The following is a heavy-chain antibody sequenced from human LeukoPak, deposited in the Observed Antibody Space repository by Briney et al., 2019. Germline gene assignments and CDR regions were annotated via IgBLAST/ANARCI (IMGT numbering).Heavy chain of an antibody. V-gene: IGHV4-38-2*02. CDR1: GYSISSGYY. J-gene: IGHJ4*02. CDR2: IYYSGST. D-gene: IGHD2-2*01. Sequence: SETLSLTCTVSGYSISSGYYWGWIRQPPGKGLEWIGSIYYSGSTYYNPSLKSRVTISVDTSKNQFSLKLSSVTAADTAVYYCAFGPAAIELDYWGQGTLVTVSS. CDR3: AFGPAAIELDY.